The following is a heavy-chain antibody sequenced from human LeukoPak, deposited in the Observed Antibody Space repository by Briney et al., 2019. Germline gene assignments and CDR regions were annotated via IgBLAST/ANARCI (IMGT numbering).Heavy chain of an antibody. V-gene: IGHV3-74*01. J-gene: IGHJ6*03. Sequence: HPAGSLTLSCAASGFTFSNYWMHWVRQAPGKELVWVSRINSDGINTSYADSVKGRFTISRDNAKNSLFLQMNSLRAEDTAVYYCARVLRYCSGGNCYSGGLGYMDVWGKGATVTISS. CDR1: GFTFSNYW. D-gene: IGHD2-15*01. CDR2: INSDGINT. CDR3: ARVLRYCSGGNCYSGGLGYMDV.